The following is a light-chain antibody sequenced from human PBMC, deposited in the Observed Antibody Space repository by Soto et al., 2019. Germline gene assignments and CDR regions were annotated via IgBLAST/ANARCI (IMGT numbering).Light chain of an antibody. CDR1: EGIRNE. CDR3: LQDYNYPWT. Sequence: AIQMTQSPSSLSASVGDRVTITCRASEGIRNELGWYQQKPGKAPKLLIYAASRLQSGVTSRFSGSVSGTDFTLTISSLQPEDFATYYCLQDYNYPWTFGQGTKVEIK. J-gene: IGKJ1*01. CDR2: AAS. V-gene: IGKV1-6*01.